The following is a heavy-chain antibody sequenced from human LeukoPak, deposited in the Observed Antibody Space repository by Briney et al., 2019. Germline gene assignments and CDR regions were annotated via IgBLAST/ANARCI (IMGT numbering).Heavy chain of an antibody. CDR3: AKDVGKWESLHFFDY. J-gene: IGHJ4*02. V-gene: IGHV3-23*01. CDR1: GFTFNSYA. D-gene: IGHD1-26*01. Sequence: GGSLRLSCAASGFTFNSYALNWVRQAPGKGLEWVSGMSGSGGTIYYADAVKGRFTISRDNSKNTLYLQMNSLRGDDTAVYYCAKDVGKWESLHFFDYWGQGTLVTVSS. CDR2: MSGSGGTI.